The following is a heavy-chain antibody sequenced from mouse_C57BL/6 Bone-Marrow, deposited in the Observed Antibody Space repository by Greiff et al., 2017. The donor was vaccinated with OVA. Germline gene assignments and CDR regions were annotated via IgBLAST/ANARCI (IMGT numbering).Heavy chain of an antibody. D-gene: IGHD2-3*01. CDR2: IDPSDSYT. CDR3: ARMDGYFFYWYFDV. Sequence: QVQLQQPGAELVMPGASVKLSCKASGYTFTSYWMHWVKQRPGQGLEWIGEIDPSDSYTNYNQKFKGKSTLTVDKSSSTAYMQLSSLTSEDSAVYYCARMDGYFFYWYFDVWGTGTTVTVSS. CDR1: GYTFTSYW. V-gene: IGHV1-69*01. J-gene: IGHJ1*03.